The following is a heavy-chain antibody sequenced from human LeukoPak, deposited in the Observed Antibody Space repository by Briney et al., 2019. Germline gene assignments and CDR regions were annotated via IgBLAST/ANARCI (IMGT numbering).Heavy chain of an antibody. Sequence: GGSLRLYCAASGFTFTSYAMSWVRQAPGKGLEWASGVSGSGGRTYYADSVKGRFTISRDNSKNKLYLQMNSLRAEDTALYYCAKDRVGAPNDAFDIWGQGTMVTVSS. J-gene: IGHJ3*02. CDR2: VSGSGGRT. CDR3: AKDRVGAPNDAFDI. D-gene: IGHD1-26*01. V-gene: IGHV3-23*01. CDR1: GFTFTSYA.